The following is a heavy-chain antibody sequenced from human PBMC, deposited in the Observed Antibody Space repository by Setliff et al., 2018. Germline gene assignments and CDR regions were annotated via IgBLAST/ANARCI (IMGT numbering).Heavy chain of an antibody. Sequence: SETLSLTCAVYGGSFSGYYWSWIRQPPGKRLEWIANIYHSETTYYNPSLKSRVTMSLDTSTNQFSLRLSSVTAADTALYYCARDITYCTSSGCHDRAFDIWGQGTVVTVSS. D-gene: IGHD2-2*01. CDR1: GGSFSGYY. V-gene: IGHV4-34*01. J-gene: IGHJ3*02. CDR2: IYHSETT. CDR3: ARDITYCTSSGCHDRAFDI.